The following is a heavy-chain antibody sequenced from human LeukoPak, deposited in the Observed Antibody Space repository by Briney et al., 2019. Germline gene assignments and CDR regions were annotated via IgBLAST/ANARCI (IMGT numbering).Heavy chain of an antibody. V-gene: IGHV3-66*01. CDR3: AREDQETSGGFYM. Sequence: PGGSLRLSCAASGFTVSRNYMSWVRQAPGKGLEWVSVIYGGGSTYYADSVQGRFTLSRDDSKNTLHLQMNSLRAEDTAVYYCAREDQETSGGFYMWGQGTMVTVSS. D-gene: IGHD2-2*01. J-gene: IGHJ3*02. CDR1: GFTVSRNY. CDR2: IYGGGST.